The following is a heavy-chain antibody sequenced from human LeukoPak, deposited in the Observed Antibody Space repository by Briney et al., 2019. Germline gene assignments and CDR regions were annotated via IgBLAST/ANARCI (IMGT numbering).Heavy chain of an antibody. CDR3: ARVAVGYYVDY. Sequence: SETLSLTCTVSGGSISSSSYYWGWIRQPPGKGLEWIGSIYYSGSTYYNPSLKSRVTISVDTSKNQFSLKLSSVTAADTAVYYCARVAVGYYVDYWGQGTLVTVSS. V-gene: IGHV4-39*07. CDR2: IYYSGST. D-gene: IGHD3-22*01. CDR1: GGSISSSSYY. J-gene: IGHJ4*02.